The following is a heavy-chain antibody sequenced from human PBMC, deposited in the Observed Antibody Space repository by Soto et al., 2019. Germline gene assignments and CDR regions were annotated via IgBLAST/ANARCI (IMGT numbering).Heavy chain of an antibody. CDR1: GGSFSGYY. Sequence: QVQLQQWGAGLLKPSETLSLTCAVYGGSFSGYYWSWIRQPPGKGLEWIGEINHSGSTNYNPSLTSRVTISVDTSKNQFSLKLSSVTAADTAVYYCARAGDYGDYSFDYWGQGTLVTVSS. V-gene: IGHV4-34*01. CDR2: INHSGST. CDR3: ARAGDYGDYSFDY. J-gene: IGHJ4*02. D-gene: IGHD4-17*01.